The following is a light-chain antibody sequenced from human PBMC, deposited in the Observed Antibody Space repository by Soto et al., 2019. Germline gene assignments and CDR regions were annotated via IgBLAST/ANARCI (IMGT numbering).Light chain of an antibody. CDR2: EVS. CDR3: SSYSISTAYL. J-gene: IGLJ1*01. CDR1: SSDVGGYDY. V-gene: IGLV2-14*01. Sequence: SALTQPASVSGSPGQSITISCTGTSSDVGGYDYVSWYQIHPGKAPKLMVFEVSNRPSGVSYRFSGSKSGNTASLTISGLQAEDEADYFCSSYSISTAYLFGTGTKLTVL.